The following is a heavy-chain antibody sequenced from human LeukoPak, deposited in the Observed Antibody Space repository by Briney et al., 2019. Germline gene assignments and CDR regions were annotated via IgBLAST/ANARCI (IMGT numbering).Heavy chain of an antibody. Sequence: GGSLRLPCAASGFTFSSYAMSWVRQAPGKGLEWVSAISGSGGSTYYADSVKGRFTISRDNSKNTLYLQMNSLRAEDTAVYYCAKDPTPTYDYVWGSYRCNVPNFDYWGQGTLVTVSS. CDR3: AKDPTPTYDYVWGSYRCNVPNFDY. J-gene: IGHJ4*02. CDR1: GFTFSSYA. D-gene: IGHD3-16*02. V-gene: IGHV3-23*01. CDR2: ISGSGGST.